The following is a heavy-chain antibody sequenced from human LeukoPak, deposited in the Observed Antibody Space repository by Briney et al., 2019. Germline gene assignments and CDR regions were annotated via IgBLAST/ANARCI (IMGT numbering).Heavy chain of an antibody. J-gene: IGHJ6*03. CDR3: ARDQGSVYYDSSGYPYYYYYMDV. CDR2: IYSGGST. CDR1: GFTVSSNY. D-gene: IGHD3-22*01. Sequence: GSLRLSCAASGFTVSSNYMSWVRQAPGKGLEWVSVIYSGGSTYYADSVKGRFTISRDNSKNTLYLQMNSLRAEDTAVYYCARDQGSVYYDSSGYPYYYYYMDVWGKGTTVTVSS. V-gene: IGHV3-53*01.